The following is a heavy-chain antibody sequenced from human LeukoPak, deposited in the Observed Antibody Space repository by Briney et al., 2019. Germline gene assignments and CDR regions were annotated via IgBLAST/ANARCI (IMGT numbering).Heavy chain of an antibody. J-gene: IGHJ4*02. D-gene: IGHD6-13*01. CDR2: ISAFSGNT. Sequence: ASVKVSCKTSGHTFKDYGVSWVRQAPGQGLEWLGGISAFSGNTNYAQNFQGRVTVTTDTSTSTAYMELRSLTSDDTAVYYCARGGQLFDYWGQGTLVTVSS. CDR1: GHTFKDYG. CDR3: ARGGQLFDY. V-gene: IGHV1-18*01.